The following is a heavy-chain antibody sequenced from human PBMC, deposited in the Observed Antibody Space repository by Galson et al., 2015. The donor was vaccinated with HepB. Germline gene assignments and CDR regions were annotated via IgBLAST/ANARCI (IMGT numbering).Heavy chain of an antibody. V-gene: IGHV1-69*06. J-gene: IGHJ4*02. Sequence: SVKVSCKASGGTFSSYAISWVRQAPGQGLEWMGGIIPIFGTANYAQKFQGRVTITADKSTSTAYMELSSLRSEDTAVYYCATGGHNWNDASDYWGQGTPVTVSS. CDR1: GGTFSSYA. CDR2: IIPIFGTA. D-gene: IGHD1-1*01. CDR3: ATGGHNWNDASDY.